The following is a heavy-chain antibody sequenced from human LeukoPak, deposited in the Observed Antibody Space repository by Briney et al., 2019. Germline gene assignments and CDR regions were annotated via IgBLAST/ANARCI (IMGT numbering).Heavy chain of an antibody. CDR3: ARVVGFGDYPFDY. J-gene: IGHJ4*02. Sequence: ASVKVSCKASGYTFSGHYMHWVRQAPGQGLEWMGWIYPNSGGTDYAQKFQGRVTMTRDTSISTAYMELRRLKSDDTAMYYCARVVGFGDYPFDYWGQGTLVTVSS. V-gene: IGHV1-2*02. CDR1: GYTFSGHY. CDR2: IYPNSGGT. D-gene: IGHD4-17*01.